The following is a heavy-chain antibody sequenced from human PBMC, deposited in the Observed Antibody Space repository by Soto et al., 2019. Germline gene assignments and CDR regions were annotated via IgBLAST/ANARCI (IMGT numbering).Heavy chain of an antibody. V-gene: IGHV4-30-4*01. CDR3: ARVRTIDRLPGDRYTWFDP. D-gene: IGHD2-21*02. CDR1: SGSIRDDDYY. J-gene: IGHJ5*02. CDR2: VFHGGLT. Sequence: SETLSLTCTVSSGSIRDDDYYWSWVRQPPGRGLEWIAFVFHGGLTYSNPSLRGRVTMSVDTSKNQFFLNLTSPTAADTAVYFCARVRTIDRLPGDRYTWFDPWGQGILVTVSS.